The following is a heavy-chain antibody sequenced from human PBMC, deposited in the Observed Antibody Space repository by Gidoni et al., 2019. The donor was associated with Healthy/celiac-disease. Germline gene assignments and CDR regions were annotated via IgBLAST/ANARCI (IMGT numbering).Heavy chain of an antibody. Sequence: QVQLVESGGGVVQPGRSLRLSCAASGFTFSSYGLHWVRQAPGKGLVWVAVIWYDGSNKYYADSVKGRFTISRDNSRNTLYLQMNSLRAEDTAVYYCARGVDIVLMVYAEVYGMDVWGQGTTVTVSS. CDR1: GFTFSSYG. CDR3: ARGVDIVLMVYAEVYGMDV. J-gene: IGHJ6*02. V-gene: IGHV3-33*01. D-gene: IGHD2-8*01. CDR2: IWYDGSNK.